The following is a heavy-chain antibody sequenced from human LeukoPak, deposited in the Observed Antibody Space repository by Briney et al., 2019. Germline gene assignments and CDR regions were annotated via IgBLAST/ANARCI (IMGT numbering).Heavy chain of an antibody. CDR2: INHSGST. Sequence: SETLSLTCAVYGGSFSGYYWSWIRQPPGKGLEWIGEINHSGSTNYNPSLKSRVTISVDTSKNQFSLKLSSVTAADTAVYYCALYYAPGNWFDPWGQGTLVTVSS. J-gene: IGHJ5*02. CDR1: GGSFSGYY. V-gene: IGHV4-34*01. CDR3: ALYYAPGNWFDP. D-gene: IGHD2-2*01.